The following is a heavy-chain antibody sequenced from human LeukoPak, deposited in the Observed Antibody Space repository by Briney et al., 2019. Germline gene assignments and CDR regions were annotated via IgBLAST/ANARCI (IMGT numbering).Heavy chain of an antibody. CDR1: GGSISSYY. D-gene: IGHD5-24*01. CDR3: ARQGWLQFVDY. Sequence: SETLSLTCTVSGGSISSYYWSWIRQPPGKGLEWIGYIYYSGSTNYNPSLKSRVTISVDTSKNQFSLKLSSVTAADTAVYYCARQGWLQFVDYWGQGTLVTVSS. CDR2: IYYSGST. V-gene: IGHV4-59*08. J-gene: IGHJ4*02.